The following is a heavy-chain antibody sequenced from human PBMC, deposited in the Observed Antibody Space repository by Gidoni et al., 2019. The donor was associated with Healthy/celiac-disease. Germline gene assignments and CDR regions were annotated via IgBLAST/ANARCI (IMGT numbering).Heavy chain of an antibody. J-gene: IGHJ3*02. CDR3: ARDGAYCGGDCYFAFDI. Sequence: QVQLVQSGAEVKKPGAAVTVSCKAAGYTFTSYYMHGVRQAPGSGLEWMGIINPGGGSTSYAQKFQGRVTMARDTSTSTVYLELSSLRSEDTAVYYCARDGAYCGGDCYFAFDIWGQGTMVTVSS. CDR2: INPGGGST. D-gene: IGHD2-21*02. CDR1: GYTFTSYY. V-gene: IGHV1-46*01.